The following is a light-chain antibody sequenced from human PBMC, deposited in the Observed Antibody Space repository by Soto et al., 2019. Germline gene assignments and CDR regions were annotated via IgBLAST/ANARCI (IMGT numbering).Light chain of an antibody. CDR2: SAT. CDR3: LQHHDYPRT. Sequence: AIQMTQSPTSLSASVGDRVIITCRASQDISKDLGWYQQKPGKAPKFLIYSATSTQSGVPSTFRGSGFGTDFSLTISSLQPEDFETYYCLQHHDYPRTFGQGTKVEF. CDR1: QDISKD. J-gene: IGKJ1*01. V-gene: IGKV1-6*01.